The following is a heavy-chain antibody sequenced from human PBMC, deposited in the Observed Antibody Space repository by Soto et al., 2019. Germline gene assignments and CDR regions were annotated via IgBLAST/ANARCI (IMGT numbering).Heavy chain of an antibody. CDR2: IKGDGSEK. CDR1: GFTFSSNW. CDR3: ARVGAHYYYYYMDV. J-gene: IGHJ6*03. D-gene: IGHD2-15*01. V-gene: IGHV3-7*04. Sequence: EVQLVESGGGLVQPGESLRLSCAASGFTFSSNWMTWVRQAPGKGLEWVANIKGDGSEKYYVDSVKGRFTISRDIAKNSLYLQMNSLSPEDTAVYYCARVGAHYYYYYMDVWGKGTTATVSS.